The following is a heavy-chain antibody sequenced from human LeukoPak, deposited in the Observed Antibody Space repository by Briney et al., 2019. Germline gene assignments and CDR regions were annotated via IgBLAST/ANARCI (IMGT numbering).Heavy chain of an antibody. CDR1: GGTFSSYA. V-gene: IGHV1-69*05. J-gene: IGHJ4*02. CDR2: IIPIFGTA. D-gene: IGHD3-22*01. Sequence: SVKVSRKASGGTFSSYAISWVRQAPGQGLEWMGGIIPIFGTANYAQKLQGRVTMTTDTSTSTAYMELRSLRSDDTAVYYCARALSVVILFDYWGQGTLVTVSS. CDR3: ARALSVVILFDY.